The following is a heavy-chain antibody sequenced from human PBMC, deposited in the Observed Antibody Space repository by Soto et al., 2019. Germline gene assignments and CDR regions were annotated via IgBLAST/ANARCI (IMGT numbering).Heavy chain of an antibody. J-gene: IGHJ4*02. V-gene: IGHV4-61*01. CDR3: ARLGTHDYIMRGHFDS. D-gene: IGHD4-4*01. Sequence: SETLSLTCTVSGGSVNNDSYYWSWIRQPPGKGLEWIGYIYYSGSTKYNPSLKSRVTISVDTSKNQFSLNLTSMTAADTAVYYCARLGTHDYIMRGHFDSWGQGTLVTVSS. CDR2: IYYSGST. CDR1: GGSVNNDSYY.